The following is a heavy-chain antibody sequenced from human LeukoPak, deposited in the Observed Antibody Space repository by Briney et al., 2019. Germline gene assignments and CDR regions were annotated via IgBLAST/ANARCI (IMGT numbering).Heavy chain of an antibody. CDR2: INTSGGST. V-gene: IGHV1-46*03. CDR1: GYTFTSYY. J-gene: IGHJ4*02. Sequence: ASVEVSCKASGYTFTSYYMHWVRQAPGQGLEWMGIINTSGGSTSYAQKFQGRVTMTRDTSTSTVYMELSSLRSEDTAVYYCARDTKARAYYDFWSGYYFDYWGQGTLVTVSS. D-gene: IGHD3-3*01. CDR3: ARDTKARAYYDFWSGYYFDY.